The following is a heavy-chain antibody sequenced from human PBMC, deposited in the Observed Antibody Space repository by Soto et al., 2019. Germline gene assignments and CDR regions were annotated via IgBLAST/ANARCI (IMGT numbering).Heavy chain of an antibody. V-gene: IGHV1-69*13. D-gene: IGHD3-10*01. CDR2: IIPIFGTA. CDR1: GGTFSSYA. CDR3: AREMYSYYGSGSNYYYGMDV. Sequence: SVKVSCKASGGTFSSYAISWVRQAPGQGLEWMGGIIPIFGTANYAQKFQGRVTITADESTSTAYMELSSLRSEDTAVYYCAREMYSYYGSGSNYYYGMDVWG. J-gene: IGHJ6*02.